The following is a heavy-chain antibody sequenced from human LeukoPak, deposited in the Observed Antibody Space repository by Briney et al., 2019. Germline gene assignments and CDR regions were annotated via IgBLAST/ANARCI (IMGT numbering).Heavy chain of an antibody. CDR2: IYYSGST. CDR1: GGSISSSSYY. Sequence: SETLSLTCTVSGGSISSSSYYWGWIRQPPGKGQEWIGSIYYSGSTYYNPSLKSRVTISVDTSKNQFSLKLSSVTAADTAVYYCARRYGDYHDRYYYYYYMDVWGKGTTVTVSS. J-gene: IGHJ6*03. CDR3: ARRYGDYHDRYYYYYYMDV. V-gene: IGHV4-39*07. D-gene: IGHD4-17*01.